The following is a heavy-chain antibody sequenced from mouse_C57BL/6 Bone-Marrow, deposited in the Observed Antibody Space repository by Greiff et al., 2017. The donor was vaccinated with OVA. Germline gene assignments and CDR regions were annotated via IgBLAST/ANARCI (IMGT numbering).Heavy chain of an antibody. V-gene: IGHV1-19*01. CDR2: INPYNGGT. CDR1: GYTFTDYY. J-gene: IGHJ2*01. CDR3: ARGDGGY. D-gene: IGHD3-3*01. Sequence: EVQLVESGPVLVKPGASVKMSCKASGYTFTDYYMNWVKQSHGKSLEWIGVINPYNGGTSYNQKFKGKATLTVDKSSSTAYMELNSLTSEDSAVYYCARGDGGYWGQGTTLTVSS.